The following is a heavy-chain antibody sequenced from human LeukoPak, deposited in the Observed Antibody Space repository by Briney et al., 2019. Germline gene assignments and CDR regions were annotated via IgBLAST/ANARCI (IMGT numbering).Heavy chain of an antibody. CDR2: IIPILCIA. Sequence: SVKVSCKASGGTFSSYTISWVRQAPGHGLEWMGRIIPILCIANYAQKFQGRVTITADKSASTAYMELSSLRSEDTAVYYCASGVYYDFWSGSFDYWGQGTLVTVSS. D-gene: IGHD3-3*01. CDR3: ASGVYYDFWSGSFDY. V-gene: IGHV1-69*02. CDR1: GGTFSSYT. J-gene: IGHJ4*02.